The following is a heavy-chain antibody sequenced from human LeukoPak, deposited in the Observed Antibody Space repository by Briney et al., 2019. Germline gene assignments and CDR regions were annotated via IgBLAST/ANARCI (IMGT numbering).Heavy chain of an antibody. V-gene: IGHV1-18*01. Sequence: ASVKVSCKTSGYTFNTYGITWFRQAPGHGLEWMGWISPYNGDTNFAQKFQGRVTLTTDTATSTAYMELRSLGFDDTAVYYCARVSPRALATGYDPWGQGTLVTVSS. CDR3: ARVSPRALATGYDP. J-gene: IGHJ5*02. CDR1: GYTFNTYG. CDR2: ISPYNGDT. D-gene: IGHD3-9*01.